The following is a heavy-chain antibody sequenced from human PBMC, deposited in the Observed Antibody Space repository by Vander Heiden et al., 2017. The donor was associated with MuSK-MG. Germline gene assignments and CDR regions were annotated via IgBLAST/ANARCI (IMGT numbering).Heavy chain of an antibody. CDR2: IYYSGST. J-gene: IGHJ6*02. CDR1: GDSFSSYY. CDR3: ARNNYGMDV. Sequence: QVQLQESGPGLVMPSETPSLTCTVSGDSFSSYYWSWIRQSPGKGLEWIGYIYYSGSTYYNPSLKSRITISVDTSKNQFSLKLSSVTAADTAVYYCARNNYGMDVWGQGTTVTVSS. V-gene: IGHV4-59*08.